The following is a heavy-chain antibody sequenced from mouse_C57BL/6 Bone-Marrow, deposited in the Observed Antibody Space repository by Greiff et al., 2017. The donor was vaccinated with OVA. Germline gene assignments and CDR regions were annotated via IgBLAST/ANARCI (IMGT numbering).Heavy chain of an antibody. V-gene: IGHV1-61*01. J-gene: IGHJ4*01. CDR2: IYPSDSET. D-gene: IGHD1-1*01. CDR3: AKGTTVVAAKAMDY. Sequence: VQLQQPGAELVRPGSSVKLSCKASGYTFTSYWMDWVKQRPGQGLEWIGNIYPSDSETHYNQKFKDKATLTVDKSSSTAYMQLSSLTSEDSAVYYCAKGTTVVAAKAMDYWGQGTSVTVSS. CDR1: GYTFTSYW.